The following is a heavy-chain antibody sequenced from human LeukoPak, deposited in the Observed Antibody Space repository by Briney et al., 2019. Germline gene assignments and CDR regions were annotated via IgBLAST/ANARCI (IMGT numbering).Heavy chain of an antibody. V-gene: IGHV4-61*02. CDR3: ARGPTTVTRAFDY. CDR2: ISSSGST. Sequence: SETMSLTCTVSGDSISSGDYYWSWIRQPAGKGLEWIGRISSSGSTNYNPSLKSRVTISVDTSKNQFSLKLSSMTAADTAVYYCARGPTTVTRAFDYWGQGTLVTVSS. CDR1: GDSISSGDYY. D-gene: IGHD4-17*01. J-gene: IGHJ4*02.